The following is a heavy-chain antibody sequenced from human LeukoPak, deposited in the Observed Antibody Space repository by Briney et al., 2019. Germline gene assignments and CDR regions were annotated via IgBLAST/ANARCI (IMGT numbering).Heavy chain of an antibody. V-gene: IGHV4-39*01. J-gene: IGHJ5*02. D-gene: IGHD2-2*01. CDR3: ARRVGYCSSTSCLGYNWFDP. CDR2: IYYSGST. Sequence: SETLSLTCTVSGGSISSSSYYWGWIRQPPGKGLEWIGSIYYSGSTYYNPSLKSRVTISVDTSKNQFSLKLSPVTAADTAVYYCARRVGYCSSTSCLGYNWFDPWGQGTLVTVSS. CDR1: GGSISSSSYY.